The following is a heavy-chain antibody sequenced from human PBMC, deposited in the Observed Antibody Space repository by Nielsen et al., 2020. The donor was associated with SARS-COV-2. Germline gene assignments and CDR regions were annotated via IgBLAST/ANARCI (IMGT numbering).Heavy chain of an antibody. D-gene: IGHD1-20*01. Sequence: SETLSLTCTVSGGSISSGGYYWSWIRQHPGKGLEWIGYIYYSGSTYYNPSLKSRVTISVDTSKNQFSLKLSSVTAADTAVYYCARTRSVLNWNFDYWGQGTLVTVSS. CDR2: IYYSGST. CDR1: GGSISSGGYY. V-gene: IGHV4-31*03. CDR3: ARTRSVLNWNFDY. J-gene: IGHJ4*02.